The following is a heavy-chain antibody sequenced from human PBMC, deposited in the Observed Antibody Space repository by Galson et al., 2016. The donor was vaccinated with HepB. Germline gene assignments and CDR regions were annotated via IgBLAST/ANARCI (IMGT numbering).Heavy chain of an antibody. CDR1: GYSFPTYG. D-gene: IGHD3-3*01. CDR2: IFPSESDV. CDR3: ARPTFDFWSGFSYCLDV. Sequence: QSGAEVKKPGESLKISCRGSGYSFPTYGIAWVRQMPGKGLELMGIIFPSESDVRYSPSFQDRVTISADKSISTAYLRWRSLKASDTAIYYCARPTFDFWSGFSYCLDVWGQGTTVTVSS. J-gene: IGHJ6*02. V-gene: IGHV5-51*01.